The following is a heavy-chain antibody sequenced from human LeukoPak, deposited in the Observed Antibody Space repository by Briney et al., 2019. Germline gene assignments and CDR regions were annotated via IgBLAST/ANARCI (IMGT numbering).Heavy chain of an antibody. CDR1: GYSISSGYY. V-gene: IGHV4-38-2*01. CDR2: IYHSGST. CDR3: ARVVVVPAAPYFQH. D-gene: IGHD2-2*01. J-gene: IGHJ1*01. Sequence: SETLSLTCAVSGYSISSGYYWGWIRQPPGKGLQWIGSIYHSGSTYYNPSLKSRVTISVGTSKNQFSLKLSSVTAADTAVYYCARVVVVPAAPYFQHWGQGTLVTVSS.